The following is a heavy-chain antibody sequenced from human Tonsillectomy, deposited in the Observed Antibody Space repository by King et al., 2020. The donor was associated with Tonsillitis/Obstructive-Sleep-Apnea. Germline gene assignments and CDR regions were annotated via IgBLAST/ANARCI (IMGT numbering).Heavy chain of an antibody. J-gene: IGHJ3*02. Sequence: VQLQESGPGLVKPSETLSLTCTVSGGSISSYYWSWIRPPPGKGLEWIGYLYYRWSTNYKPSLKNRVTIYVDTSKNQFSMKLSAVTVADTAGYYCARAYYVFLSGYLDDAFDIWGQGTMVTVSS. CDR2: LYYRWST. CDR1: GGSISSYY. CDR3: ARAYYVFLSGYLDDAFDI. D-gene: IGHD3-9*01. V-gene: IGHV4-59*08.